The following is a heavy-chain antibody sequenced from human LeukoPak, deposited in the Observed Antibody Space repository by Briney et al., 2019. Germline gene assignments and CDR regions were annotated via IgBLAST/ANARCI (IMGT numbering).Heavy chain of an antibody. Sequence: SETLSLTCAVSGGSISSGGYSWSWIRQPPGQGLEWIGYIYHSGSTYYNPSLKSRVTISVDRSKNQFSLKLSSVTAADTAVYYCARAKYYYDSSGSSAAFDIWGQGTMVTVSS. D-gene: IGHD3-22*01. CDR1: GGSISSGGYS. CDR2: IYHSGST. CDR3: ARAKYYYDSSGSSAAFDI. J-gene: IGHJ3*02. V-gene: IGHV4-30-2*01.